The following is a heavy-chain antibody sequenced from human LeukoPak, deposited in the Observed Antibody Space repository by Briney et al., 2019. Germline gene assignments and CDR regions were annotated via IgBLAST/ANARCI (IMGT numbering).Heavy chain of an antibody. V-gene: IGHV5-51*01. J-gene: IGHJ5*02. CDR2: IYPGDSDT. CDR3: ARHSPGYCSSTSCNWFDP. CDR1: GYRFTSYW. D-gene: IGHD2-2*03. Sequence: GESLKISCKGSGYRFTSYWIGWVRQMPGKGLEWMGIIYPGDSDTRYSPSFQGQVTISADKSIRTAYLQWSSLKASDTAMYYCARHSPGYCSSTSCNWFDPWGQGTLVTVSS.